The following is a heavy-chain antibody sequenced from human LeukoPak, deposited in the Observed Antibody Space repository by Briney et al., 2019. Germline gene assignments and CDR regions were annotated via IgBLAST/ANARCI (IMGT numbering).Heavy chain of an antibody. Sequence: SETPSLTCTVSGGSISGYYWSWIRQPAGKGLEWIGRIYTSGSTNYNPSLKSRVTMSVDTSKNQFSLKLTSVTAADTALYYCARVITLIRGIGWFDPWGQGTLVTVSS. CDR3: ARVITLIRGIGWFDP. V-gene: IGHV4-4*07. D-gene: IGHD3-10*01. CDR2: IYTSGST. J-gene: IGHJ5*02. CDR1: GGSISGYY.